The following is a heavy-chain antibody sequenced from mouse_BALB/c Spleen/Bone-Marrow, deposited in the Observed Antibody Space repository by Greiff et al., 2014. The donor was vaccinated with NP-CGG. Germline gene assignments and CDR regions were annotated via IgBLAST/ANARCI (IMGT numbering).Heavy chain of an antibody. CDR1: GYTFTSYW. J-gene: IGHJ4*01. V-gene: IGHV1-69*02. CDR2: IDPSDSET. CDR3: ASALGGGYYCAMDY. D-gene: IGHD2-2*01. Sequence: VQLQQSGAELVKPGASVKLSCKASGYTFTSYWMNWVKQRPGRGLEWIGRIDPSDSETHYNQKFKDKATLTVDKSSSTAYIQLNSLISRDSAVYYCASALGGGYYCAMDYWGQGTSVTVSS.